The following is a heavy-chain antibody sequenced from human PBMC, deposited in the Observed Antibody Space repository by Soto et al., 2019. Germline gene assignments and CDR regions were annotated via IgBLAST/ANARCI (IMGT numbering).Heavy chain of an antibody. CDR2: ISAYNGNT. V-gene: IGHV1-18*01. D-gene: IGHD3-22*01. CDR3: ARVRSYYDSSGFGLDYYYGMDV. CDR1: GYTFTSYG. Sequence: GASVKVSCKASGYTFTSYGISWVRQAPGQGLEWMGWISAYNGNTNYAQKLQGRVTMTTDTSTSTAYMELRSLRSDDTAVYYCARVRSYYDSSGFGLDYYYGMDVWGQGTTVTVSS. J-gene: IGHJ6*02.